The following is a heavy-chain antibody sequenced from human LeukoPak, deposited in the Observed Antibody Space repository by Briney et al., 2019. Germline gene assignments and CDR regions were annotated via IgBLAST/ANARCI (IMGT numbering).Heavy chain of an antibody. CDR2: IYSGGST. V-gene: IGHV3-53*01. CDR3: ARDSSGYSFDY. CDR1: GFTVSSNY. J-gene: IGHJ4*02. D-gene: IGHD3-22*01. Sequence: PGESLRLSCAASGFTVSSNYMICPRQPPGKGLEWVSDIYSGGSTYYADSVKGRFTISRDNSKNTLYLQMNSLRAEDTAVYYCARDSSGYSFDYWGQGTLVTVSS.